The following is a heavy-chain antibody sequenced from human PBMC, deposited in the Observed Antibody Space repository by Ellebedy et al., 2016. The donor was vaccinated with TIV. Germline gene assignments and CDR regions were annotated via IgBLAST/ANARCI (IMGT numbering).Heavy chain of an antibody. CDR1: GFTFSDHY. D-gene: IGHD5-24*01. V-gene: IGHV3-11*01. J-gene: IGHJ5*02. CDR3: ARGAYIHNYNSDWFDP. CDR2: ISNSGTTI. Sequence: PGGSLRLSCAASGFTFSDHYMSWIRQAPGKGLEWVSYISNSGTTIYYADSVRGRFTMSRDNARTSLYLQMDDLRVEDTAVYYCARGAYIHNYNSDWFDPWGPGTLVTVSS.